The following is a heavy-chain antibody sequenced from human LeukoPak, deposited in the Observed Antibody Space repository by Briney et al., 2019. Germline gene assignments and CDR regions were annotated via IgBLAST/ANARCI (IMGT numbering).Heavy chain of an antibody. V-gene: IGHV1-2*06. CDR2: INPNSGGK. D-gene: IGHD3-10*01. J-gene: IGHJ4*02. Sequence: ASVKVSCKASGYTFTGYYMHWVRQAPGQGLEWMGRINPNSGGKNYAQKFQGRVTMTRDTSISTAYMELSRLRSDDTAVYYCARAATTYGSGSYYNSYWGQGTLVTVSS. CDR3: ARAATTYGSGSYYNSY. CDR1: GYTFTGYY.